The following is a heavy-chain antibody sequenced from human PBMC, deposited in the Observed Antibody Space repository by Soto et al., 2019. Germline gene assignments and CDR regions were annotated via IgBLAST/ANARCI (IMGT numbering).Heavy chain of an antibody. J-gene: IGHJ4*02. D-gene: IGHD4-17*01. CDR2: INPSGGST. CDR3: ASHAATNGDYPHY. Sequence: QVQLVQSGAEVKKPGASVKVSCKASGYTFTSYYMHWVRQAPGQGLEWMGIINPSGGSTSYAQKFQGRVTMTRDTSTSTAYMELSSLRSEDTAVYYCASHAATNGDYPHYWGQGTLVTVSS. V-gene: IGHV1-46*03. CDR1: GYTFTSYY.